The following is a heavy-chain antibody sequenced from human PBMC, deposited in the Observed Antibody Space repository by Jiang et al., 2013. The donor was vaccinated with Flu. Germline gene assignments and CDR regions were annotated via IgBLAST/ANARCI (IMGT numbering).Heavy chain of an antibody. CDR1: GYTFTSYG. CDR3: AREQRRELLRSSFDY. Sequence: SGAEVKKPGASVKVSCKASGYTFTSYGISWVRQAPGQGLEWMGWISAYNGNTNYAQKLQGRVTMTTDTSTSTAYMELRSLRSDDTAVYYCAREQRRELLRSSFDYWGQGTLVTVSS. J-gene: IGHJ4*02. V-gene: IGHV1-18*04. D-gene: IGHD1-26*01. CDR2: ISAYNGNT.